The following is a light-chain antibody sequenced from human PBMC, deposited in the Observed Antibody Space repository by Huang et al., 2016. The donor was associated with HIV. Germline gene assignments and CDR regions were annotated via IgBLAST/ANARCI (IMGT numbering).Light chain of an antibody. V-gene: IGKV1-39*01. CDR2: SAS. J-gene: IGKJ2*01. Sequence: DIQMTQSPSSLSASVGDRVTVTCRASQNITNSLNWYQQPPGRAPKLLIYSASTLQSGVPSTFSGSGSGTNFTFTVNSLQLEDSAIYYCQQSYSLPYTFGQGTKLEIK. CDR1: QNITNS. CDR3: QQSYSLPYT.